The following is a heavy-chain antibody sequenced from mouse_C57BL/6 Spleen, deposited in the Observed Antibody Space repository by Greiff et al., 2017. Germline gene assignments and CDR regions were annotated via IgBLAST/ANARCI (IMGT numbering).Heavy chain of an antibody. J-gene: IGHJ3*01. Sequence: QVQLKQPGTELVKPGASVKLSCKASGYTFTSYWMHWVKQRPGQGLEWIGNINPSNGGTNYNEKFKSKATLTVDKSSSTAYMQLSSLTSEDSAVYYCARSGAQATLFAYWGQGTLVTVSA. CDR1: GYTFTSYW. D-gene: IGHD3-2*02. CDR2: INPSNGGT. CDR3: ARSGAQATLFAY. V-gene: IGHV1-53*01.